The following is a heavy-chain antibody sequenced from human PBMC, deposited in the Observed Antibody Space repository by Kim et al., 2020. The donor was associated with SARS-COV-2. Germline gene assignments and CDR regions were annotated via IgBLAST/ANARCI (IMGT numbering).Heavy chain of an antibody. V-gene: IGHV3-30*18. CDR3: AKETNGSLTYDSSGYYFDFQH. CDR2: ISYDGSNK. D-gene: IGHD3-22*01. CDR1: GFTFSSYG. Sequence: GGSLRLSCAASGFTFSSYGMHWVRQAPGKGLEWVAVISYDGSNKYYADSVKGRFTISRDNSKNTLYLQMNSLRAEDTAVYYCAKETNGSLTYDSSGYYFDFQHWGQGTLVTVSS. J-gene: IGHJ1*01.